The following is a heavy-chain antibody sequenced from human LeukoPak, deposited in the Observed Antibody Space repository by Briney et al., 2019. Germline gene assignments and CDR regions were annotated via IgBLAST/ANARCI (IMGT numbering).Heavy chain of an antibody. CDR2: ISSSSSYI. D-gene: IGHD6-6*01. V-gene: IGHV3-21*01. CDR3: ARGEWSSSPFDY. J-gene: IGHJ4*02. Sequence: GGSLRLSCAASGFTFSSYSMNWVRQAPGKGLEWVSFISSSSSYIYYADSMKGRFTISRDNAKNSLYLQMNSLKAEDTAVYYCARGEWSSSPFDYWGQGTLVTVSS. CDR1: GFTFSSYS.